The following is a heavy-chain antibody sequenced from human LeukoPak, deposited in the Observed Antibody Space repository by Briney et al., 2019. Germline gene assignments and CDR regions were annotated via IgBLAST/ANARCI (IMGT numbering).Heavy chain of an antibody. CDR3: ARARRRRGYSNGIDAFDI. CDR2: INPNSGGT. Sequence: ASVKVSCKASGYTFTGYYMHWVRQAPGQGLEWMGWINPNSGGTNYAQKFQGRVTMTRDTSISTAYMELSRLRSDDTAVYYCARARRRRGYSNGIDAFDIWGQGTMVTVSS. CDR1: GYTFTGYY. V-gene: IGHV1-2*02. J-gene: IGHJ3*02. D-gene: IGHD5-18*01.